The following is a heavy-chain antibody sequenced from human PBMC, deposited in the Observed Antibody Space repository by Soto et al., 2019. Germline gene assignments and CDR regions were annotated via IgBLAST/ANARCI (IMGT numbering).Heavy chain of an antibody. Sequence: SDPLSLTYTVSGGSISSYYWSWIRQPPGQGLEWIGEIYRTGSTNYNPSLKSRVTISLDKSENQFSLKVTPLTAADTAVYYCASRDPGTSVDYWGQGTLVTVSS. CDR2: IYRTGST. V-gene: IGHV4-4*09. D-gene: IGHD1-7*01. J-gene: IGHJ4*02. CDR1: GGSISSYY. CDR3: ASRDPGTSVDY.